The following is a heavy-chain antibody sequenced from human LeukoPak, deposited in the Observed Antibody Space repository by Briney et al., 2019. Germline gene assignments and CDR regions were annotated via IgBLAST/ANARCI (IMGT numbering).Heavy chain of an antibody. CDR3: ARGYSYGSGSMDV. V-gene: IGHV3-33*01. CDR2: IWYDGSNK. D-gene: IGHD5-18*01. CDR1: GFTFSSYG. J-gene: IGHJ6*02. Sequence: GGSLRLSCAASGFTFSSYGMHWVRQAPGKGLEWVAVIWYDGSNKYYADSVKGRFTISRDNSKNTLYLQMNSLRAEDTAVYYCARGYSYGSGSMDVWGQGTTVTVSS.